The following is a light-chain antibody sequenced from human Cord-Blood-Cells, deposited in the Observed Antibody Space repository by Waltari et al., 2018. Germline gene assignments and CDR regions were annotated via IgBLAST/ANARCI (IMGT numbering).Light chain of an antibody. CDR3: QQYNNWPSWT. V-gene: IGKV3-15*01. Sequence: IVMPHSPATLSVSPGERAPLPCRASQSGSSNLARYQQNPGQAPRLLIHGASTRATGIPARVSGSGSGTEFTLTISSLQSEDFAVYYCQQYNNWPSWTFGQGTKVEIK. CDR2: GAS. J-gene: IGKJ1*01. CDR1: QSGSSN.